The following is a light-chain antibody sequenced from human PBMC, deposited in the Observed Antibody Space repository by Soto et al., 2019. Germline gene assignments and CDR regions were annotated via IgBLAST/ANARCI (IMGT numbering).Light chain of an antibody. J-gene: IGKJ5*01. CDR2: LGS. CDR3: MQALQTIT. V-gene: IGKV2-28*01. Sequence: DVVMTQPPLSLSVAPVQPSSSSFSSSHILLHITGETFLFWYLQKPGQSPQLLIYLGSNRASGVPDRFSGSGSGTDFTLKISRVEAEDVGVYYCMQALQTITFGQGTRLEIK. CDR1: HILLHITGETF.